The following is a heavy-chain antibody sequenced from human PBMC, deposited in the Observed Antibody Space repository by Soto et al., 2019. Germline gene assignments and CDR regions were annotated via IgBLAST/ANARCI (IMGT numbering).Heavy chain of an antibody. V-gene: IGHV5-51*01. CDR2: IYPADSDT. Sequence: PGESLKISCKGSGYSFTTYWIGWVRQMPGKGLEWMGIIYPADSDTRYNPSFQGQVTISADKSVSTAYLQWSSLEASDTAIYYCARQYAAFDYWGQGTLVTVSS. CDR3: ARQYAAFDY. D-gene: IGHD2-2*01. J-gene: IGHJ4*02. CDR1: GYSFTTYW.